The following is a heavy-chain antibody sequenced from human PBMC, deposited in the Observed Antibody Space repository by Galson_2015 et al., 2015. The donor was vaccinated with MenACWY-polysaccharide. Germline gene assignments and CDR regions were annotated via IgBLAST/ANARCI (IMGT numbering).Heavy chain of an antibody. CDR1: GFTFSSYW. CDR3: ARDQRGFHLGSRSYSYVDF. CDR2: IKQDGSGT. V-gene: IGHV3-7*01. Sequence: SLRLSCAASGFTFSSYWMHWVRQAPGKGLEWVANIKQDGSGTYYADSVKGRFTISRDNAKNSLYLQMNNLRAEDTAVYYCARDQRGFHLGSRSYSYVDFWGRGTLVTVSS. J-gene: IGHJ2*01. D-gene: IGHD3-10*02.